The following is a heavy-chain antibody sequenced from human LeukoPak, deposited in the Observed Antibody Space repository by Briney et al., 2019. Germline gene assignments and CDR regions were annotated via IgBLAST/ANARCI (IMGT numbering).Heavy chain of an antibody. CDR2: MNPASGNT. J-gene: IGHJ3*02. Sequence: GASVKVSCKASGYTFTSYDINWVRQATGQGLEWMGYMNPASGNTGYAQKFQGRVTMTTDTSISTAYMELSSLRSEDTAVYYCARVPREIASIWDQGTMVTVSS. V-gene: IGHV1-8*01. CDR1: GYTFTSYD. CDR3: ARVPREIASI. D-gene: IGHD3-16*02.